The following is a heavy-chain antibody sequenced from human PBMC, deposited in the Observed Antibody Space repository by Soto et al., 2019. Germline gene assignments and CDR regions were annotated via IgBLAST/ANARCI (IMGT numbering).Heavy chain of an antibody. D-gene: IGHD3-16*01. CDR1: GYTFTNYG. CDR2: ISAYNGHT. J-gene: IGHJ4*02. V-gene: IGHV1-18*01. Sequence: QVQLVQSGIEVKKPGASVKVSCKAMGYTFTNYGLSWVRQAPGEGLEWLGWISAYNGHTKYAHKVQDRVTLTTDTSASTAYLELRSLRSADTAVYYCVRGDGGYFDHWGQGTLVLVSS. CDR3: VRGDGGYFDH.